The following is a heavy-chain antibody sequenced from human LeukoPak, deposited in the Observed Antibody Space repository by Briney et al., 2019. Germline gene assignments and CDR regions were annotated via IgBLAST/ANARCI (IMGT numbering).Heavy chain of an antibody. CDR2: ISYDGNNK. J-gene: IGHJ4*02. V-gene: IGHV3-33*03. Sequence: PGGSLRLSCTASGXSISTYGMYWVRRAPGKGLELVAVISYDGNNKYYEDLVKGRFTIYRDNSKNTMYLQMNSLTAEDTAVYYCGSSGWSTSGWYYFDYWGRGTLVTVSS. CDR1: GXSISTYG. CDR3: GSSGWSTSGWYYFDY. D-gene: IGHD6-19*01.